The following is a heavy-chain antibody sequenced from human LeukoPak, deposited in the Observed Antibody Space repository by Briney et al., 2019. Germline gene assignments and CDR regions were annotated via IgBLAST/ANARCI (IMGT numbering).Heavy chain of an antibody. J-gene: IGHJ4*02. CDR2: IYYSGST. V-gene: IGHV4-59*12. Sequence: SETLSLTCTVSGGSISSYYWSWIRQPPGKGLEWIGTIYYSGSTYYNPSLKSRATISVDTSKNQSSLKLSSVTAADTAVYYCAREGQQLSIFDYWGQGTLVTVSS. CDR3: AREGQQLSIFDY. D-gene: IGHD6-13*01. CDR1: GGSISSYY.